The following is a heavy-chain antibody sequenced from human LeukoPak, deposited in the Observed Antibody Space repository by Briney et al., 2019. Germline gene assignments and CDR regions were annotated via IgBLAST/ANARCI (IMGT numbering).Heavy chain of an antibody. CDR1: GDSSNTYS. CDR2: ISSSGNT. Sequence: SETLSLTCTVSGDSSNTYSWNWIRQPAGKALEWIGRISSSGNTNYNPSLRSRVTMSLDRSKNQFSLKLSPVTAADTAVYYCARRVWEQRSVAHENWFDPWGQGTLVSVSS. D-gene: IGHD1/OR15-1a*01. J-gene: IGHJ5*02. CDR3: ARRVWEQRSVAHENWFDP. V-gene: IGHV4-4*07.